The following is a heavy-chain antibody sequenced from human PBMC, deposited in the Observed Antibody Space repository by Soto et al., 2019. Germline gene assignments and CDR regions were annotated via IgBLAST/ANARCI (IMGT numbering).Heavy chain of an antibody. D-gene: IGHD5-12*01. J-gene: IGHJ4*02. V-gene: IGHV4-59*08. Sequence: QVQLQESGPGLVKPSETLSLTCTVSGWSINTYYWSWIRQPPGKGLEWIGYIYYRANPNYNPSLKSRVTISQDTSKNQFSLKLSSVTAADTAVYYCARHYGDGYDYVDYWGQGTQVTVSS. CDR1: GWSINTYY. CDR3: ARHYGDGYDYVDY. CDR2: IYYRANP.